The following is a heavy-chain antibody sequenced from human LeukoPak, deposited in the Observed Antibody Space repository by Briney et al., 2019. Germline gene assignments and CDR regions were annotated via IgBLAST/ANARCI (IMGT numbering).Heavy chain of an antibody. CDR1: GFTFSTYW. V-gene: IGHV3-74*01. J-gene: IGHJ4*02. D-gene: IGHD3-10*01. CDR2: INTDGIST. CDR3: ASYSSSGDCFDY. Sequence: GGSLRLSCAASGFTFSTYWMYWFRQAPGKGLVWVSRINTDGISTSYADSVKGRFTISRDNAKNTLYLQMNSLRAEDTAVYYCASYSSSGDCFDYWGQGTLVTVSS.